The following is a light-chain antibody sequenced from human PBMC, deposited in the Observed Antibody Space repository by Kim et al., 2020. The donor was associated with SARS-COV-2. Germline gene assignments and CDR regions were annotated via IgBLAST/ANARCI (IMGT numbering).Light chain of an antibody. CDR2: WAS. J-gene: IGKJ5*01. V-gene: IGKV4-1*01. CDR3: QQYYTTPIV. CDR1: QSVLHSSNNRNY. Sequence: DIVMTQSPDSLAVSLGERATINCKSSQSVLHSSNNRNYLAWYQQKPGLPPKLLIYWASIREFGVPDRFSGSGSGTDFTLIISSLQAEDVAVYYCQQYYTTPIVFGQGTRLEIK.